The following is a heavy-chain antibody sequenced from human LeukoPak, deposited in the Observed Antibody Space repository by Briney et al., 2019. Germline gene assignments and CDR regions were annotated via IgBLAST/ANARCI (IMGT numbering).Heavy chain of an antibody. V-gene: IGHV4-30-4*08. J-gene: IGHJ5*02. Sequence: SETLSLTCTVSGGSINTGNYYWSWIRQPPGKGLEWIGYTYYSGSTYYTPSLKSRLNISVDTSKNQFSLKLTSVTAADTAVYCCARAPKPRDYDYVWGTYRPNWFDPWGQGTLVTVSS. CDR1: GGSINTGNYY. CDR2: TYYSGST. D-gene: IGHD3-16*02. CDR3: ARAPKPRDYDYVWGTYRPNWFDP.